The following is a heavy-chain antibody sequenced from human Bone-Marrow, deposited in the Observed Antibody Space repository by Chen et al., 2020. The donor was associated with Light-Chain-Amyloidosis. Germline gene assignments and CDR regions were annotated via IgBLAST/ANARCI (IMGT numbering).Heavy chain of an antibody. D-gene: IGHD3-3*01. CDR3: ARVGFLEWSFDY. CDR1: GFTFNDNS. CDR2: ISRSGSAI. V-gene: IGHV3-11*01. Sequence: QVQLVESGGGLVKPGGSLRLSCAASGFTFNDNSMSWIRQAPGKGLEWISYISRSGSAIYYADSVKGRFTISRDNAKNSLYLQMNSLRAEDTARYYCARVGFLEWSFDYWGQGALVTVSS. J-gene: IGHJ4*02.